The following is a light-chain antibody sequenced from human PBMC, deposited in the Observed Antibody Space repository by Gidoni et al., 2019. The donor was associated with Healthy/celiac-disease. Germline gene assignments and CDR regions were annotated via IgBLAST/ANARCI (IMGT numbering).Light chain of an antibody. CDR2: WGS. CDR1: HRLLHSNGYNY. V-gene: IGKV2-28*01. CDR3: MQALQTLLT. Sequence: IVMTLSPLSLPVTPGEPASISCRSSHRLLHSNGYNYLDWYLQKPGQSPQLLIYWGSNRASGVPDRFSGSGSGTDFTLKISRVEAEDVGVYYCMQALQTLLTFGGGTKVEIK. J-gene: IGKJ4*01.